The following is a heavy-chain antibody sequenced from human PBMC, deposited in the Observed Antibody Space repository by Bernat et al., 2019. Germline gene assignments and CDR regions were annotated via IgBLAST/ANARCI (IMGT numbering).Heavy chain of an antibody. CDR1: GFTFSSYA. D-gene: IGHD3-10*01. V-gene: IGHV3-23*01. J-gene: IGHJ6*03. CDR2: ICGSGGST. CDR3: AKGVVQGVINPLGGYYMDV. Sequence: EVQLLESGGGLVQPGGSLRLSCAASGFTFSSYAMSWVRQAPGKGLEWVSAICGSGGSTYYADSVKGRFTISRDNSKNTLYLQMNSLRAEDTAVYYCAKGVVQGVINPLGGYYMDVWGKGTTVTVSS.